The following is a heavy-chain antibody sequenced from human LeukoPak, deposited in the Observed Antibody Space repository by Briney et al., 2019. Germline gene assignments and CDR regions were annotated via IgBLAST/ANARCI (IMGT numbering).Heavy chain of an antibody. Sequence: GGSLRLSCAASAFTFSSYWMTWVRQAPGEGLEWVANINRDGSEKNNVDSVKGRFIISRDNAKNSLYLQMDSLRAEDTAVYYCARDRTYCSGGRCYDLFDIWGQGTMVTVSS. CDR2: INRDGSEK. J-gene: IGHJ3*02. D-gene: IGHD2-15*01. CDR3: ARDRTYCSGGRCYDLFDI. CDR1: AFTFSSYW. V-gene: IGHV3-7*01.